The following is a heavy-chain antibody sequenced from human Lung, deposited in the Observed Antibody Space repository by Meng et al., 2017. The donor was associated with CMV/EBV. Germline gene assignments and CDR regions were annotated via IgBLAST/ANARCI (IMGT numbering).Heavy chain of an antibody. V-gene: IGHV3-30*02. CDR2: IRYDGSNK. D-gene: IGHD6-19*01. J-gene: IGHJ4*02. Sequence: GGSLRLXCAAYGFSFSNYDMHWVRQAPGKVLEWVAIIRYDGSNKYNTDSVKGRFTISRDNSKNTLSLQMNSLRAEDTAVYDCAKNGQGTSGWFYFDLLGQGXLVTVSS. CDR1: GFSFSNYD. CDR3: AKNGQGTSGWFYFDL.